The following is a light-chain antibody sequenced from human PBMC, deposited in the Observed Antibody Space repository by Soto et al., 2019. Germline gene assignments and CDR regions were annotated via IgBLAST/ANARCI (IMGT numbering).Light chain of an antibody. J-gene: IGKJ1*01. Sequence: VVSLSAATVSLYQWERATRSCRGGQSVGSFLAWYPQKPGQAPRLLIYDAFNRATGIPARFSGTGSGTEFTLTISSLQAEDFALYYCQQYADRPLTFGQR. CDR1: QSVGSF. CDR3: QQYADRPLT. CDR2: DAF. V-gene: IGKV3-11*01.